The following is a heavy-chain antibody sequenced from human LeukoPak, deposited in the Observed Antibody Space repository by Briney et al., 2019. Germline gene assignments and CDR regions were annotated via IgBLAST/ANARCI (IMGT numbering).Heavy chain of an antibody. J-gene: IGHJ6*04. CDR3: ATSLSGWGTYRYMDV. CDR2: IASDGSI. D-gene: IGHD6-19*01. Sequence: GGSLRLSCEASGFIVNNYEMNWVRLAPGKGLQWISFIASDGSINYADSVKGRFTLSRDSATNSLYLHMNSLRAEDTAVYYCATSLSGWGTYRYMDVWGKGTAVTISS. V-gene: IGHV3-48*03. CDR1: GFIVNNYE.